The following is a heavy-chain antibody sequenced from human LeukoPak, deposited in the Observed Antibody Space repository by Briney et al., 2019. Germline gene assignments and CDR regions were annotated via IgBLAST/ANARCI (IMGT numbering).Heavy chain of an antibody. D-gene: IGHD3-22*01. J-gene: IGHJ4*02. CDR1: GFTFSSYA. CDR2: ISGSGGST. CDR3: VKDRSEYYFDSSGYFDY. V-gene: IGHV3-23*01. Sequence: PGGSLRLSCAASGFTFSSYAMSWVRQAPWKGLEWVSAISGSGGSTYYADSVKGRFTISRDNSKNTLYVQMNNLRAEDTAVYYCVKDRSEYYFDSSGYFDYWGQGALVTVSS.